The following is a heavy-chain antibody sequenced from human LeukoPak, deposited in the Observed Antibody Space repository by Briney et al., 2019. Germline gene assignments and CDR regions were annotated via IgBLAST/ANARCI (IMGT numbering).Heavy chain of an antibody. CDR3: ARLIRYFDWFPFDY. CDR2: IYYSGST. Sequence: SETLSLTCTVSGGSISSYYWSWIRQPPGKGLGWFGDIYYSGSTNYNPSLKSRVTISVDTSKNQFSLKLSSVTAADTAVYYCARLIRYFDWFPFDYWGQGTLVTVSS. CDR1: GGSISSYY. V-gene: IGHV4-59*08. J-gene: IGHJ4*02. D-gene: IGHD3-9*01.